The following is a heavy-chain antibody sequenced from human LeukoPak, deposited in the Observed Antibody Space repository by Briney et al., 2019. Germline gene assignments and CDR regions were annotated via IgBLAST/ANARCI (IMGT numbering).Heavy chain of an antibody. V-gene: IGHV4-34*01. D-gene: IGHD6-13*01. J-gene: IGHJ4*02. CDR3: ARASYSSSCPLLDY. Sequence: PSESLSLTCAVYGGSFSGYYWSWIRQPPGKGLEWIGEINHSGSTNYNPSLKSRVTISVDTSKSQFSLKMSSVTAADTAAYYCARASYSSSCPLLDYWGQGTLVTVSS. CDR1: GGSFSGYY. CDR2: INHSGST.